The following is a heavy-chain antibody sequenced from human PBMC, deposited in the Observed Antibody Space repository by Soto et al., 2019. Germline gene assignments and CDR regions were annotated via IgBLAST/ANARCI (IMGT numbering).Heavy chain of an antibody. CDR1: GYTFTSYG. CDR2: ISAYNGNT. D-gene: IGHD2-15*01. J-gene: IGHJ5*02. V-gene: IGHV1-18*01. CDR3: AXDXEIXXCSXXCXPXXFDP. Sequence: QVQLVQSGAEVKKPGASVKVSCKASGYTFTSYGISWVRQAPGQGLEWMGWISAYNGNTNYAQKLQGRVTMTTDTSTSTAYMELRSLRADDTAVYYCAXDXEIXXCSXXCXPXXFDPWGQGTLVTVSS.